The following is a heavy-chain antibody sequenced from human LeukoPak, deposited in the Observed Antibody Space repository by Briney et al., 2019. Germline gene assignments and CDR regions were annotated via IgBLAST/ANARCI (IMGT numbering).Heavy chain of an antibody. D-gene: IGHD6-6*01. V-gene: IGHV3-7*04. CDR2: IKQDGTEK. CDR3: ARDVRPDY. CDR1: GFTFSSYW. J-gene: IGHJ4*02. Sequence: GGSLRLSRAASGFTFSSYWMGWVRQAPGEGLEWVANIKQDGTEKYYMDSVKGRFSISRDNAKNSLYLQMNALRAEDTAVYYCARDVRPDYWGQGTLVTVST.